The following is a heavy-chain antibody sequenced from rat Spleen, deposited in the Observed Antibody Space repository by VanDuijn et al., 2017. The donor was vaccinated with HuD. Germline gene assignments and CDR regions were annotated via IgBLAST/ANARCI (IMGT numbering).Heavy chain of an antibody. D-gene: IGHD1-4*01. V-gene: IGHV5-20*01. J-gene: IGHJ2*01. CDR2: INYDGSST. CDR1: GFTFDDYH. CDR3: TRDGGLPGSPWYFDY. Sequence: EVQLVESGGGLVQPGRSLKLSCAASGFTFDDYHMAWVRQAPTKGLAWVASINYDGSSTYYRDSVKGRFTISRDNAQNTLYLQMNSLRSEDTATYYCTRDGGLPGSPWYFDYWGQGVMVTVSS.